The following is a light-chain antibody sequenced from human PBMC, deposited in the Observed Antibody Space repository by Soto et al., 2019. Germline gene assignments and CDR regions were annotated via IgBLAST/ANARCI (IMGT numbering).Light chain of an antibody. Sequence: EEVMTQSPSTLSVSPGEGVTLSCRASQGIGDTLAWYQQKPGQTPRLLSYDTSTRATGVPARFSGSRSGPEFSLNINRLQSEDFAIYYCQPDNNGPLTFSGVNKVESK. CDR1: QGIGDT. J-gene: IGKJ4*01. V-gene: IGKV3-15*01. CDR2: DTS. CDR3: QPDNNGPLT.